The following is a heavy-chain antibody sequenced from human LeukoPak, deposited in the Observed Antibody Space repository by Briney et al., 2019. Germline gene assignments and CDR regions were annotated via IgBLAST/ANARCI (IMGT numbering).Heavy chain of an antibody. CDR1: GYTFTSYG. CDR3: ARVRHVEMATTDFDY. CDR2: ISAYNGNT. Sequence: ASVKVSCKASGYTFTSYGISWVRQAPGRGLEWMGWISAYNGNTNYAQKLQGRVTMTTDTSTSTAYMELRSLRSDDTAVYYCARVRHVEMATTDFDYWGQGTLVTVSS. D-gene: IGHD5-24*01. V-gene: IGHV1-18*01. J-gene: IGHJ4*02.